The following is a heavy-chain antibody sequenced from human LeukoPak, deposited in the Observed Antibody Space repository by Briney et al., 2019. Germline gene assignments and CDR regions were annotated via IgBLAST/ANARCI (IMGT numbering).Heavy chain of an antibody. J-gene: IGHJ4*02. V-gene: IGHV3-23*01. Sequence: GGSLRLSCGVSGFTFSSYSMNWVRQAPGKGLEWVSSISGGGGSTNSADSVKGRFTISRDNSKNTLYLQMNSLRAEDTAVYYCAKSSYYDSSGYYREYYFDHWGQGTLVTVSS. CDR2: ISGGGGST. CDR1: GFTFSSYS. D-gene: IGHD3-22*01. CDR3: AKSSYYDSSGYYREYYFDH.